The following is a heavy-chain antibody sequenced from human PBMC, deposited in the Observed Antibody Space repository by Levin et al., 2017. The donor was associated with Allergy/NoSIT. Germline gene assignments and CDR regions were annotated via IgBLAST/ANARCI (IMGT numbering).Heavy chain of an antibody. V-gene: IGHV1-69*13. J-gene: IGHJ6*02. CDR1: GGTFSSYA. CDR3: ATNLGDYYGSGSYQRGGYYDYGMDG. D-gene: IGHD3-10*01. Sequence: SVKVSCKASGGTFSSYAISWVRQAPGQGLEWMGGIIPIFGTANYAQKFQGRVTITADESTSTAYMELSSLRSEDTAVYYCATNLGDYYGSGSYQRGGYYDYGMDGWGQGTTVTVSS. CDR2: IIPIFGTA.